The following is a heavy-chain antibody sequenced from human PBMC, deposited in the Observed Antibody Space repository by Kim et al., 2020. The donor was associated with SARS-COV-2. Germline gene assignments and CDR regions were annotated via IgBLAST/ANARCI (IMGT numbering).Heavy chain of an antibody. CDR2: ISNSGGNT. CDR1: GFMFNNYG. V-gene: IGHV3-23*01. J-gene: IGHJ6*02. D-gene: IGHD1-1*01. CDR3: AKGRVVFLADDYWKYGMDV. Sequence: GGSLRLSCAASGFMFNNYGMSWVRQPPGKGLEWVAVISNSGGNTYYADSVKGRFTVSRDNSKNTLYLQMNSLRAEDTALYYCAKGRVVFLADDYWKYGMDVWGQGTTVTVS.